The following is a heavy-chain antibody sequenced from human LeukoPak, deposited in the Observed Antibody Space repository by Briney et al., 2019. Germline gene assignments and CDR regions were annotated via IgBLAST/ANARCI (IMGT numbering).Heavy chain of an antibody. Sequence: ASVKVSCKASGSAFTDYYMHWVRQAPGQGLEWMGWSNPNSGDTKYAQKFQGRVTMTRDTSISTAYMELSRLRFDDTAVYYCARGDSGDDLRLDPWGQGTLVTVSS. V-gene: IGHV1-2*02. D-gene: IGHD4-17*01. CDR2: SNPNSGDT. CDR3: ARGDSGDDLRLDP. J-gene: IGHJ5*02. CDR1: GSAFTDYY.